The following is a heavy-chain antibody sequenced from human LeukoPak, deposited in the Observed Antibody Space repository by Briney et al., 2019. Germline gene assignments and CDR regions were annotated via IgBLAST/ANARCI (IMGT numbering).Heavy chain of an antibody. J-gene: IGHJ4*02. CDR1: GYTFTSYG. V-gene: IGHV1-18*01. CDR3: ARLRGEQDRSFDY. CDR2: ISAYNGNT. D-gene: IGHD3-16*01. Sequence: GASVKVSCKASGYTFTSYGISWVRQAPGQGLEWMGWISAYNGNTNYAQKLQGRVTMTTDKSTSTAYMELSSLRSEDTAVYYCARLRGEQDRSFDYWGQGTLVTVSS.